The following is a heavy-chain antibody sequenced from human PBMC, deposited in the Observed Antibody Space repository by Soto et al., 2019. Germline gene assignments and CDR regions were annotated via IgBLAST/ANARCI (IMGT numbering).Heavy chain of an antibody. CDR3: ARLGVCSGGSCYYPYYFDY. CDR1: GGSISSYY. CDR2: IYYSGST. J-gene: IGHJ4*02. Sequence: QVQLQESGPGLVKPSETLSLTCTVSGGSISSYYWSWIRQPPGKGLEWIGYIYYSGSTNYNPSLKRRVTISVDTSKNQFSLKLSSVTAADTAVYYCARLGVCSGGSCYYPYYFDYWGQGTLVTVSS. D-gene: IGHD2-15*01. V-gene: IGHV4-59*08.